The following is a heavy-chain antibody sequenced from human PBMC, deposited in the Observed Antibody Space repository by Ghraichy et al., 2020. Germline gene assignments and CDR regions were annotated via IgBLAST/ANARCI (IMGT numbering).Heavy chain of an antibody. Sequence: GGSLRLSCAASGFTFSSYDMHWVRQATGKGLEWVSAIGTAGDTYYPGSVKGRFTISRENAKNSLYLQMNSLRAGDTAVYYCARGRSECSSTSCYIDYYYYMDVWGKGTTVTVSS. V-gene: IGHV3-13*01. CDR2: IGTAGDT. CDR1: GFTFSSYD. D-gene: IGHD2-2*02. J-gene: IGHJ6*03. CDR3: ARGRSECSSTSCYIDYYYYMDV.